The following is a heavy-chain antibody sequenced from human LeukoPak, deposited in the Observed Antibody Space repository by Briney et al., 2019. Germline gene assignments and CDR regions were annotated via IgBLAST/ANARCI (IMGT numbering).Heavy chain of an antibody. J-gene: IGHJ4*02. CDR1: GFTFSSYW. V-gene: IGHV3-7*01. Sequence: PGGSLRLSCAASGFTFSSYWMNWVRQAPGKGLEWVASINQDGSEKYYLDSVKGRFTISRDNAKNSLYLQMNSLRDEDRAVYSCARDGVRDGLYFDRWGQGTLVTVSS. CDR3: ARDGVRDGLYFDR. CDR2: INQDGSEK. D-gene: IGHD5-24*01.